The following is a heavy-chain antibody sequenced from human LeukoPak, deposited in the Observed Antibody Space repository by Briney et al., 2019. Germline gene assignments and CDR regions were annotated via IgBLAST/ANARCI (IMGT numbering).Heavy chain of an antibody. J-gene: IGHJ4*02. V-gene: IGHV1-18*01. Sequence: GASVKVSCKASGYTFTSYGISWVRQAPGQGLEWMGWISAYNGNTNYAQKLQGRVTMTTDTSTSTAYMELRSLRSDDTAVYYCARDRGLRSPYYFDYWGQGTLVTVSS. D-gene: IGHD3-10*01. CDR1: GYTFTSYG. CDR3: ARDRGLRSPYYFDY. CDR2: ISAYNGNT.